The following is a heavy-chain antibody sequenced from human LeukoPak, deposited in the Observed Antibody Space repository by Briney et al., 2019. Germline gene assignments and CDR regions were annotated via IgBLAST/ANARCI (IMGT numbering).Heavy chain of an antibody. CDR1: GFTFSSYW. CDR3: ASGSRNIVLMVYAIGGFDY. V-gene: IGHV3-7*01. J-gene: IGHJ4*02. CDR2: INQYGSQK. D-gene: IGHD2-8*01. Sequence: GGSLRLSCAASGFTFSSYWMSWVRQAPGKGLEWVANINQYGSQKYYLGSVKGRFTTSRDNAKNSVYLQMNSLRAEDTAVYYCASGSRNIVLMVYAIGGFDYWGQGTLVTVSS.